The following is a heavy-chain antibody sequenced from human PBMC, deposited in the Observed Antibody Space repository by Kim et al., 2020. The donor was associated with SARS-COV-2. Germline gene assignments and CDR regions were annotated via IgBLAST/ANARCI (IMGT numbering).Heavy chain of an antibody. D-gene: IGHD2-2*01. V-gene: IGHV3-48*02. CDR2: ISSSSSTI. CDR3: ARVGRCSSTSCYANYYYYGMDV. J-gene: IGHJ6*02. CDR1: GFTFSSYS. Sequence: GGSLRLSCAASGFTFSSYSMNWVRQAPGKGLEWVSYISSSSSTIYYADSVKGRFTISRDNAKNSLYLQMNSLRDEDTAVYYCARVGRCSSTSCYANYYYYGMDVWGQGTTVTVSS.